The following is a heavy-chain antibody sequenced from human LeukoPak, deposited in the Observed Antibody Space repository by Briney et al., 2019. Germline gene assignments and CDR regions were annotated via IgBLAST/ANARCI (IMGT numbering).Heavy chain of an antibody. CDR2: ISYDGSNK. Sequence: GRSLRLSCAASGFTFSSYAMHWVRQAPGKGLEWVAVISYDGSNKYYADSVKGRFTIPRDNSKNTLYLQMNSLRAEDTAVYYCARTPIAARQIDYWGQGTLVTVSS. CDR3: ARTPIAARQIDY. D-gene: IGHD6-6*01. CDR1: GFTFSSYA. V-gene: IGHV3-30-3*01. J-gene: IGHJ4*02.